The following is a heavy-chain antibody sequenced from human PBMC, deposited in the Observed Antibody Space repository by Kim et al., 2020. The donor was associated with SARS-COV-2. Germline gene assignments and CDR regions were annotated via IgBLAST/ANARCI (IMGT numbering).Heavy chain of an antibody. CDR3: ARVPRRYYDYVWGSSSSWFDP. J-gene: IGHJ5*02. CDR2: MNPNSGNT. CDR1: GYTFTSYD. D-gene: IGHD3-16*01. Sequence: ASVKVSCKASGYTFTSYDINWVRQATGQGLEWMGWMNPNSGNTGYAQKFQGRVTMTRNTSISTAYMELSSLRSEDTAVYYCARVPRRYYDYVWGSSSSWFDPWGQGTLVTVSS. V-gene: IGHV1-8*01.